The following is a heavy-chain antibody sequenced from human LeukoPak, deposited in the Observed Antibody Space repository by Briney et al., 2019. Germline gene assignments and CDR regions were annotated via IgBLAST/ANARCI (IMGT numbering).Heavy chain of an antibody. CDR2: MNPNSGNT. V-gene: IGHV1-8*03. D-gene: IGHD5-18*01. J-gene: IGHJ3*02. CDR1: AYTFTSYD. Sequence: ASVKVSCKASAYTFTSYDINWVRQATGQGREWMGWMNPNSGNTGYAQKFQGRVTITRNTSISTAYMELSSLRSEDTAVYYCARGVVDTASPSGGDAFDIWGQGTMVTVSS. CDR3: ARGVVDTASPSGGDAFDI.